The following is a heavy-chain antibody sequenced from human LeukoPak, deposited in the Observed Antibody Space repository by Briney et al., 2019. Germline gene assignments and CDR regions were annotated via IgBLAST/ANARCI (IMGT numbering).Heavy chain of an antibody. V-gene: IGHV4-39*07. CDR2: IYYSGST. J-gene: IGHJ5*02. Sequence: SETLSLTCTVSGGSISSSSYYWGWIRQPPGKGLEWIGSIYYSGSTYYNPSLKSRVTISVDTSKNQFSLKLSSVTAADTAVYYCARAPFPIAAATPMIWFDPWGQGTLVTVSS. CDR3: ARAPFPIAAATPMIWFDP. D-gene: IGHD6-13*01. CDR1: GGSISSSSYY.